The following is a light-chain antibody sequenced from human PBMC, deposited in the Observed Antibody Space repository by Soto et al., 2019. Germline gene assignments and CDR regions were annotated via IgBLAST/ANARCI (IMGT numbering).Light chain of an antibody. CDR2: GAS. CDR3: QQYNKWPPYT. CDR1: QSVSSN. J-gene: IGKJ2*01. V-gene: IGKV3-15*01. Sequence: EIVMTQSPATLSVSPGERATISCRASQSVSSNLAWYQQKPGQAPRLLIYGASTRATGIPARFSGSGSGTEFTLTINSLQSEDFAVYYCQQYNKWPPYTFGQGTKLEIK.